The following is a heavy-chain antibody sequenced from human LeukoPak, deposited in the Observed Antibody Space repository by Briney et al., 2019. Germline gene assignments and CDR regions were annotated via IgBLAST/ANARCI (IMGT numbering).Heavy chain of an antibody. Sequence: SETLSLTCTVSGASITSYYWSWIRQPPGKGLEWVGFFSYSGSANYNPSLKSRVTISVDTSKNQLSLKLSSVTAADTAVYYCARGRGYGGNYLRAFDIWGQGTMVSVSS. D-gene: IGHD1-26*01. CDR3: ARGRGYGGNYLRAFDI. CDR1: GASITSYY. V-gene: IGHV4-59*08. CDR2: FSYSGSA. J-gene: IGHJ3*02.